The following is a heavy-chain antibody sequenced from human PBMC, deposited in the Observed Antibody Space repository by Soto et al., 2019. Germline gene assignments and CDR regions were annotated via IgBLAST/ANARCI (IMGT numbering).Heavy chain of an antibody. CDR2: MNPINGAT. Sequence: GASVKVSCKASGYDFTAYDINWVRQASGQGLEWMGWMNPINGATGTARRFQGRVSLSRNTATGTAYLELTSLRSDDTAVYYCGRDPSPRAPAGGTPYYYAMDVWGQGTTVTVSS. D-gene: IGHD6-13*01. J-gene: IGHJ6*02. CDR1: GYDFTAYD. CDR3: GRDPSPRAPAGGTPYYYAMDV. V-gene: IGHV1-8*02.